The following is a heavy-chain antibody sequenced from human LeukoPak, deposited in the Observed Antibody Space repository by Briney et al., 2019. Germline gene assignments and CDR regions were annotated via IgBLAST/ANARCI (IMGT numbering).Heavy chain of an antibody. CDR3: AGDPRYCSGGSCYSGYYYGMDV. V-gene: IGHV1-2*04. CDR1: GYTFTSYY. D-gene: IGHD2-15*01. J-gene: IGHJ6*02. Sequence: GASVKVSCKASGYTFTSYYMHWVRQAPGQGLEWMGWINPNSGGTNYAQKFQGWVTMTRDTSISTAYMELSRLRSDDTAVYYCAGDPRYCSGGSCYSGYYYGMDVWGQGTTVTVSS. CDR2: INPNSGGT.